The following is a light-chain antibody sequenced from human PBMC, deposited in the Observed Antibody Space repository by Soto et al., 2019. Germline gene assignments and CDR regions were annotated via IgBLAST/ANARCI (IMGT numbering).Light chain of an antibody. CDR1: SSNIGAGYD. J-gene: IGLJ7*01. V-gene: IGLV1-40*01. CDR3: QSYDSSLSGPV. Sequence: QSLLTQPPSVSGAPGQRVTISCTGSSSNIGAGYDVHWYQQLPGTAPKLLIYGNSNRPSGVPDRFSGSKSGTSASLAITGLQAEDEADYYCQSYDSSLSGPVFGGGTQLTVL. CDR2: GNS.